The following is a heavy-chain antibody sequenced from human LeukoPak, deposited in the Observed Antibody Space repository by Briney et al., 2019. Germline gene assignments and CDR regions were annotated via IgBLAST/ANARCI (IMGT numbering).Heavy chain of an antibody. CDR3: TRRAARWQFDL. J-gene: IGHJ2*01. V-gene: IGHV3-9*01. D-gene: IGHD5-24*01. CDR2: INWKTGNG. CDR1: GFNFDDYA. Sequence: GGSLRLSCAVSGFNFDDYAMHWVRQAPGRGLEWVSGINWKTGNGIYADSVKGRFTISRDNAKNSLYLQMSRLRAEETALYYCTRRAARWQFDLWGRGTLLTVSS.